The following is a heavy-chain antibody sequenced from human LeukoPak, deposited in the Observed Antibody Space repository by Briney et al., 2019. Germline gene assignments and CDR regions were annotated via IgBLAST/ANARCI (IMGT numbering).Heavy chain of an antibody. CDR3: ARDIVDTGMVFDS. CDR2: IYYSGST. Sequence: SETLSLTCTVSGGSIGSSSYYWGWIRQPPGKGLEWIGSIYYSGSTHDNPSLKSRVTISVDTSKNQFSLKLSSVTAADTAVYFCARDIVDTGMVFDSWGQGTLVTVSS. CDR1: GGSIGSSSYY. V-gene: IGHV4-39*07. D-gene: IGHD5-18*01. J-gene: IGHJ4*02.